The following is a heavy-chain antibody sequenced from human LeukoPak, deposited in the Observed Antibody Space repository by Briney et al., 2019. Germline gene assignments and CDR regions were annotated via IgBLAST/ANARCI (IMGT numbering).Heavy chain of an antibody. V-gene: IGHV3-11*04. J-gene: IGHJ4*02. CDR1: GGSVSSGSYY. CDR2: ISSSGSAI. Sequence: PSETLSLTCTVSGGSVSSGSYYWSWIRQPPGKGLEWISFISSSGSAIYYADSVKGRFTISRDNAKNSLYLQMNSLRAEDTAVYYCARDRVLAYWGQGTLITVSS. CDR3: ARDRVLAY. D-gene: IGHD2-8*01.